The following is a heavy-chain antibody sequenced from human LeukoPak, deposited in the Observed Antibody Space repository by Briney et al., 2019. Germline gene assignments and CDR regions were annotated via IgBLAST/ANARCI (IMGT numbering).Heavy chain of an antibody. CDR3: TRAPGIAVAGTFYYYYYYMDV. CDR2: IYYSGST. D-gene: IGHD6-19*01. CDR1: GGSISSSSYY. Sequence: SETLSLTCTVSGGSISSSSYYWGWIRQPPGKGLEWIGSIYYSGSTYYNPSLKSRVTISVDTSKNQFSLKLSSVTAADTAVYYCTRAPGIAVAGTFYYYYYYMDVWGKGTTVTVSS. J-gene: IGHJ6*03. V-gene: IGHV4-39*07.